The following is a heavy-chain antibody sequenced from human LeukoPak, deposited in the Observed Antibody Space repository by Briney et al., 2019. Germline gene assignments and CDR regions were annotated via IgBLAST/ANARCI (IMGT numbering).Heavy chain of an antibody. Sequence: SSETLSLTCTVSGGSVSSGSYYWSWIRQPPGKGLEWIGYMYHTGSSIYSPSLKSRLTISVDTSKNQFSLNLSSMTAADTAVYYCAGDQGGSAHRHAFDIWGQGTLVTVSS. CDR2: MYHTGSS. J-gene: IGHJ3*02. CDR3: AGDQGGSAHRHAFDI. D-gene: IGHD1-26*01. V-gene: IGHV4-61*01. CDR1: GGSVSSGSYY.